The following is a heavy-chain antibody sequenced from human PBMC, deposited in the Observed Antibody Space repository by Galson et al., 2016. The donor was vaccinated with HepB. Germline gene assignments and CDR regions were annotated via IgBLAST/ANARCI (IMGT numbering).Heavy chain of an antibody. CDR3: TTTIGSTIRQNVH. CDR1: GFPFSSFS. J-gene: IGHJ4*02. Sequence: SLRLSCAVSGFPFSSFSMNWVRQAPGEGLEWVTSISRGSDYIFYGDSLKGRFTVSRDNANNSLYLQMNSLRVEDTAIYYCTTTIGSTIRQNVHWGQGILVTVSS. V-gene: IGHV3-21*01. D-gene: IGHD5/OR15-5a*01. CDR2: ISRGSDYI.